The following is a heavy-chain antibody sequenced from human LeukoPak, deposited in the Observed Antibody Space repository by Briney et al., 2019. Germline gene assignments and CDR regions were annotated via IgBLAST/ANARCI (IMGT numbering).Heavy chain of an antibody. CDR3: ARVGQWFGELLAFDY. J-gene: IGHJ4*02. CDR1: GFTFSSYS. CDR2: ISSSSSYI. V-gene: IGHV3-21*01. Sequence: GGSLRLSCAASGFTFSSYSMNWVRQAPGKGLEWVSSISSSSSYIYYADSVKGRFTISRDNAKNSLYLQMNSLRAEDTAVYYCARVGQWFGELLAFDYWGQGTLVTASS. D-gene: IGHD3-10*01.